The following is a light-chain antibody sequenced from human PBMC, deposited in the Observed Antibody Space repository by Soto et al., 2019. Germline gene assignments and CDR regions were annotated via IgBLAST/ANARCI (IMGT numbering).Light chain of an antibody. CDR3: QQYNSHPYT. V-gene: IGKV1-5*01. CDR2: DAS. J-gene: IGKJ2*01. Sequence: DIQMTQSPSTLSASVGDRVTITCRASQSISTWLAWYQQNPGKAPKLLIYDASSLESGVPSRFSGSGSGTEFTLTISSLQPDDFATYHCQQYNSHPYTFGQGTKLEIK. CDR1: QSISTW.